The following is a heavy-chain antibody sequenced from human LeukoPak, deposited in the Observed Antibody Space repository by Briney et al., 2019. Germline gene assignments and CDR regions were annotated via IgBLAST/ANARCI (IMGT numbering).Heavy chain of an antibody. CDR2: INKDGTEK. CDR3: AREHLEDYYDSSGYDY. CDR1: GFMFSNYW. V-gene: IGHV3-7*01. J-gene: IGHJ4*02. Sequence: GGSLRLSCAAYGFMFSNYWMTWVRQAPGKGLEWVANINKDGTEKYYVDSVKGRFAISRDNAKNLMYLQMNSLRAEDTAVYYCAREHLEDYYDSSGYDYWGQGTLVTVSS. D-gene: IGHD3-22*01.